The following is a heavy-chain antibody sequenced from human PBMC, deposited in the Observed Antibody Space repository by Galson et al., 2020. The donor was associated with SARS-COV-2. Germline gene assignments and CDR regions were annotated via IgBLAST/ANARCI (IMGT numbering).Heavy chain of an antibody. CDR1: GFTSSSYA. J-gene: IGHJ5*02. V-gene: IGHV3-30*04. CDR3: ARDRSGHWFDP. D-gene: IGHD1-26*01. CDR2: ISYDGSNK. Sequence: TGGSLRLSCAASGFTSSSYAMHWVRQAPGKGLEWVAVISYDGSNKYYADSVKGRFTISRDNSKNTLYLQMNSLRAEDTAVYYCARDRSGHWFDPWGQGTLVTVSS.